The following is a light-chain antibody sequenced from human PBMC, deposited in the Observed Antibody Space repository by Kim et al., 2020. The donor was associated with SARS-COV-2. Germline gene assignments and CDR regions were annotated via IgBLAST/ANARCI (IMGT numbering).Light chain of an antibody. CDR2: GAS. Sequence: LSLSPGERATLSCRASQSVSSSYLAWYQQKPGQAPRLLIYGASSRATGIPDRFSGSGSGTDFTLTISRLEPEDFAVYYCQQYGSFFGQGTRLEIK. CDR3: QQYGSF. J-gene: IGKJ5*01. V-gene: IGKV3-20*01. CDR1: QSVSSSY.